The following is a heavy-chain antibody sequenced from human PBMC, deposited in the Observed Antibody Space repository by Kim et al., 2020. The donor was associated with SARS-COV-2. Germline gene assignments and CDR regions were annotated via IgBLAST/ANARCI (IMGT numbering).Heavy chain of an antibody. D-gene: IGHD6-13*01. J-gene: IGHJ4*02. CDR3: ANRTFSTGSPVAS. Sequence: ADTVKGRFTSSRDTSRNTLYLQMNSLRAEDTAVYYCANRTFSTGSPVASWGQGTLVSVSS. V-gene: IGHV3-23*01.